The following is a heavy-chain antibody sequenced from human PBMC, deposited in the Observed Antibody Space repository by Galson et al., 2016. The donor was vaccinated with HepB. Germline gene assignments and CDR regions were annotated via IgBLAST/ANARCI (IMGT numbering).Heavy chain of an antibody. CDR1: GYTFSDNY. D-gene: IGHD6-13*01. J-gene: IGHJ4*02. CDR2: VNPTDFGG. Sequence: SVKVSCKASGYTFSDNYIHWVRQAPGQGLEWMRIVNPTDFGGYSAQKFQGKVTMSGDTSTSTVYLELGSLRSEDTAVYYCARGARLAAATTYHFDYWGQGTLVTVSS. V-gene: IGHV1-46*01. CDR3: ARGARLAAATTYHFDY.